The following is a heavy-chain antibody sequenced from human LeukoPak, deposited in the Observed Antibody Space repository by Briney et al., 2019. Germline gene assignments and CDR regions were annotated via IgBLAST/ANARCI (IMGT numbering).Heavy chain of an antibody. Sequence: PSETLSLTCTVSGDSISSYDYFWGWIRQPPGKELEWVGSIYYRRNTYYNPSLKSRVTLSADTSKNQFYLKVTSVTAADTAVYYCARASSGYYWDFDYWGQGALVTVSS. V-gene: IGHV4-39*01. J-gene: IGHJ4*02. CDR1: GDSISSYDYF. CDR2: IYYRRNT. CDR3: ARASSGYYWDFDY. D-gene: IGHD3-22*01.